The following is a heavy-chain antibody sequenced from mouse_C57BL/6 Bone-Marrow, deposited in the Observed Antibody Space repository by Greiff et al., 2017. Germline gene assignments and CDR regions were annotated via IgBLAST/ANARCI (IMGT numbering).Heavy chain of an antibody. Sequence: QVQLQQSGAELVKPGASVKMSCKASGYTFTSYWITWVKQRPGQGLEWIGDIYPTSGRTNYNETFKSKAILTGDTSSNTAYMQLSSLTSEDSAVFYCARSGPLGRSFDYWGQDTTLTVSS. CDR1: GYTFTSYW. CDR2: IYPTSGRT. V-gene: IGHV1-55*01. CDR3: ARSGPLGRSFDY. D-gene: IGHD4-1*01. J-gene: IGHJ2*01.